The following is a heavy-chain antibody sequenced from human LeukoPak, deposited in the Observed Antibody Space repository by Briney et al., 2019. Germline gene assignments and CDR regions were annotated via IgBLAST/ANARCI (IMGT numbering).Heavy chain of an antibody. V-gene: IGHV3-64D*06. D-gene: IGHD6-13*01. CDR1: GFTFSSYA. CDR3: VKTGYSSSWYYDY. Sequence: GGSLRLSCSASGFTFSSYAMHWVRQAPGKGLEYVSAISSSGGSTYYADSVKGRFTISRDNSKNTLYLQMSSLRAEDTAVYYCVKTGYSSSWYYDYWGQGTLVTVSS. J-gene: IGHJ4*02. CDR2: ISSSGGST.